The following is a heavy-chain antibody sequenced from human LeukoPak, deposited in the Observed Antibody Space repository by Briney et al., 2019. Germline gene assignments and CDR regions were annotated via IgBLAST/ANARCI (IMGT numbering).Heavy chain of an antibody. J-gene: IGHJ5*02. CDR3: VRSGYDYDWFDP. D-gene: IGHD5-12*01. CDR1: GYTFTSYY. Sequence: ASVKVSCKASGYTFTSYYIHWVRQAPGQGLEWMGIINPTGGSTTYAQKFQGRATMTRDTSTSTVYMEPSSLRSEDTAVYYCVRSGYDYDWFDPWGQGTLVTVSS. V-gene: IGHV1-46*01. CDR2: INPTGGST.